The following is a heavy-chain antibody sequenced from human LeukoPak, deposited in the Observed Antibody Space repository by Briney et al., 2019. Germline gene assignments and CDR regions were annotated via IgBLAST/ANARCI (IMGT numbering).Heavy chain of an antibody. CDR1: GFTFSSYA. D-gene: IGHD3-3*01. CDR3: ANAFFGVVITHFDY. V-gene: IGHV3-23*01. CDR2: ISGSGGST. J-gene: IGHJ4*02. Sequence: GGSLRLSCAASGFTFSSYAMSWVRQAPGKGLEWVSAISGSGGSTYYADSVKGRFTISRDNPKNTLYLQMNSLRAEDTAVYYCANAFFGVVITHFDYWGQGTLVTVSS.